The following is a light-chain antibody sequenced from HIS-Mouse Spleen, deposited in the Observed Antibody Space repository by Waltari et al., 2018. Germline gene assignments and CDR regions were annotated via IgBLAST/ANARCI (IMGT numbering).Light chain of an antibody. V-gene: IGLV3-19*01. CDR2: GKN. J-gene: IGLJ3*02. Sequence: SSELTQDPAVSVALGQTVRITCQGDSLRSKYARWYHQKPGQAPVLVIFGKNNRPSGIPDRFSGSSSGNTASLTITGAQAEDEADYYCNSRDSSGNHHWVFGGGTKLTVL. CDR3: NSRDSSGNHHWV. CDR1: SLRSKY.